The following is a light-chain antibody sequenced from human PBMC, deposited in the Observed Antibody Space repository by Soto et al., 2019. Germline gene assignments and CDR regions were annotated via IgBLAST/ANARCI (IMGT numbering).Light chain of an antibody. V-gene: IGLV2-11*01. Sequence: QSALTQPRSVSGSPGQSVTISCTGTSSDVGGYNYVSGYQQHPGKAPKLMIYDVSKRPSGVPDRFSGSKSGNTASLTISGLQPEDEADYYCCSYAGSYSYVFGTGTKLTVL. CDR3: CSYAGSYSYV. CDR2: DVS. J-gene: IGLJ1*01. CDR1: SSDVGGYNY.